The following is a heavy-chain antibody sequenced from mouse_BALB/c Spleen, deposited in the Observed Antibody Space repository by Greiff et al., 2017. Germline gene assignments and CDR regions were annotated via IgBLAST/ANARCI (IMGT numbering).Heavy chain of an antibody. J-gene: IGHJ4*01. CDR3: ARGWLLRGYAMDY. V-gene: IGHV5-17*02. CDR2: ISSGSSTI. Sequence: DVHLVESGGGLVQPGGSRKLSCAASGFTFSSFGMHWVRQAPEKGLEWVAYISSGSSTIYYADTVKGRFTISRDNPKNTLFLQMTSLRSEDTAMYYGARGWLLRGYAMDYWGQGTSVTVSS. CDR1: GFTFSSFG. D-gene: IGHD2-3*01.